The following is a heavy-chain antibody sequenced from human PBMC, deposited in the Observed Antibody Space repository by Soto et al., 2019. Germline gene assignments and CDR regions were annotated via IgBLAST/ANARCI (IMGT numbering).Heavy chain of an antibody. Sequence: QVQLVESGGGVVQPGRSLRLSCAASGFTFSSYGMHWVRQAPGKGLEWVAVIWYDGSNKYYADSVKGRFTISRDNSKNTLYLQMNSLRAEDTAVYYCARDRRVQYYYGSGIIGSLDYWGQGTLVTVSS. CDR3: ARDRRVQYYYGSGIIGSLDY. J-gene: IGHJ4*02. CDR2: IWYDGSNK. V-gene: IGHV3-33*01. D-gene: IGHD3-10*01. CDR1: GFTFSSYG.